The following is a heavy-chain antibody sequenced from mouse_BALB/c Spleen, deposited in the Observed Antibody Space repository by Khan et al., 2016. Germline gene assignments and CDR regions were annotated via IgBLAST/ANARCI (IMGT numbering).Heavy chain of an antibody. CDR3: AREGFRRVFAY. CDR1: GFTFSDYY. V-gene: IGHV5-4*02. CDR2: ISDGGSYT. Sequence: EVELVESGGGLVKPGGSLKLSCAASGFTFSDYYMYWVRQTPDKRLEWVATISDGGSYTYYPDSVKGRFTISRDTAKNNLSLQMSSLKSEDTAMYYCAREGFRRVFAYWGQGTLVTVSA. J-gene: IGHJ3*01.